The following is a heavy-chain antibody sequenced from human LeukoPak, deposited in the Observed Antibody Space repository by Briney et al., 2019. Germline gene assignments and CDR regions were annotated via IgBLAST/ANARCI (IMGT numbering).Heavy chain of an antibody. V-gene: IGHV1-69*13. CDR2: IIPIFGTA. Sequence: ASVKVSCKASGYTFTSYGISWVRQAPGQGLEWMGGIIPIFGTANYAQKFQGRVTITADESTSTAYMELSSLRSEDTAVYYCARQKRYSSSWYGDYYYYYYMDVWGKGTTVTISS. CDR3: ARQKRYSSSWYGDYYYYYYMDV. CDR1: GYTFTSYG. J-gene: IGHJ6*03. D-gene: IGHD6-13*01.